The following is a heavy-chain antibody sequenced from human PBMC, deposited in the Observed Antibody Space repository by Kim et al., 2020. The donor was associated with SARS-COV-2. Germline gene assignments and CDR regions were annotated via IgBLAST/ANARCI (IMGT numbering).Heavy chain of an antibody. J-gene: IGHJ2*01. CDR1: GFIFRNYA. CDR3: AKVGEDGPPDGDWRFDL. V-gene: IGHV3-30*18. Sequence: GGSLRLSCAASGFIFRNYAMHWVRQVPGKGLEWLAVISNDGTYKNYADSVKGRITISRDNSKNTLILEVNSLGPEDTAVYFCAKVGEDGPPDGDWRFDLWGRGTLATVSS. D-gene: IGHD2-8*02. CDR2: ISNDGTYK.